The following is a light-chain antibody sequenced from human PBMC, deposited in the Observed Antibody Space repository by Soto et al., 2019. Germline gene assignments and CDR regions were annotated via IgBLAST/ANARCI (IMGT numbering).Light chain of an antibody. CDR1: SSDIGAYNR. CDR3: SSFTRSNTYV. J-gene: IGLJ1*01. CDR2: DVN. V-gene: IGLV2-18*02. Sequence: QSVLTQPPSVSGSPGQSVAISCTGTSSDIGAYNRVSWYQQPPGTAPKLMIYDVNNRPSGVPDRFSGSKSGNTASLTISGLQDDDEADYYCSSFTRSNTYVFGTGTKVTVL.